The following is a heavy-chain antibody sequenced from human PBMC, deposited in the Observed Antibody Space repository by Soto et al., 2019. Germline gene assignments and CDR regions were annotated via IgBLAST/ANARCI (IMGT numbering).Heavy chain of an antibody. J-gene: IGHJ4*02. V-gene: IGHV4-4*01. CDR1: CVSISSGNW. CDR3: ARLVYDTRLNYMYFDF. CDR2: IFHDGTA. Sequence: ETLSLTCAVSCVSISSGNWWTWVRQTPQRGLEYIGEIFHDGTANYYPSFERRVAISVDTSKNQFSLKPTSVTAADTAIYFCARLVYDTRLNYMYFDFWGQGALVTVSS. D-gene: IGHD2-8*01.